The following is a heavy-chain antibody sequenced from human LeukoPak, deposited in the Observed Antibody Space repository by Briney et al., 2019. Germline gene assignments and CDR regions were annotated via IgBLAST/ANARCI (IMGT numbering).Heavy chain of an antibody. V-gene: IGHV3-23*01. CDR3: AKMGYYYDSSGYYDY. Sequence: PGGSLRLSCAASGFTFSSYAMSWVRQAPGKGLEWVSAISGSGGSTYYADSVKGRFTISRDNSKNTLYLQMNSLRAEDTAVYYCAKMGYYYDSSGYYDYWGQGTLVTVSS. CDR1: GFTFSSYA. J-gene: IGHJ4*02. CDR2: ISGSGGST. D-gene: IGHD3-22*01.